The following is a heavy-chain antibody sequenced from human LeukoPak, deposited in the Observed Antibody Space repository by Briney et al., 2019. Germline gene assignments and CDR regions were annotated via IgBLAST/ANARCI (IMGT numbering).Heavy chain of an antibody. D-gene: IGHD5-18*01. CDR3: ARTGYNYDTPLND. CDR1: GFTFSSYG. CDR2: ISYDGSNK. J-gene: IGHJ4*02. Sequence: GGSLRLSCAASGFTFSSYGMHWVRQAPGKGLEWVAVISYDGSNKYYADSVKGRFTISRDNSKNTLYLQMNSLRAEDTAVYYCARTGYNYDTPLNDWGQGTLVTVSS. V-gene: IGHV3-30*03.